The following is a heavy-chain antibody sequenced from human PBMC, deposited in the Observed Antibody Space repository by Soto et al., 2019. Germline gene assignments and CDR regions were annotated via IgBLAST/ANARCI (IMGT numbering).Heavy chain of an antibody. V-gene: IGHV3-72*01. CDR2: ARNKINSYTT. CDR3: ARGGDVFDI. J-gene: IGHJ3*02. CDR1: RFTFTDYF. Sequence: EVQLVESGGGLVQPGGSLTLSCAASRFTFTDYFMDWVRQTPGKGLEWVGRARNKINSYTTDYAPSVKGRFTISRDDSKNSVYLQMNSLKTEDTAVYYCARGGDVFDIWGQGTMVTVSS.